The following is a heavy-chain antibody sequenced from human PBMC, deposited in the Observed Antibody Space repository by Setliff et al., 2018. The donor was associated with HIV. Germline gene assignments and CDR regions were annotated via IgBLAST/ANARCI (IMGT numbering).Heavy chain of an antibody. CDR3: ASGRGAKAGYDYFGS. CDR1: GGSMSTGRYN. V-gene: IGHV4-31*02. Sequence: SETLSLTCTVSGGSMSTGRYNWSWIRQHPGKGLEWIGYIYYSGATYYNPSLKNRVTISLDTSKSQFSLKLTSVTAADTALYYCASGRGAKAGYDYFGSWGQGTLVTVSS. CDR2: IYYSGAT. J-gene: IGHJ4*02. D-gene: IGHD5-12*01.